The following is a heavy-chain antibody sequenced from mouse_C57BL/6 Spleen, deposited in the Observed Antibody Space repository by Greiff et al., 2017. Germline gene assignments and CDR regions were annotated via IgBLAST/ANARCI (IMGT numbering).Heavy chain of an antibody. CDR3: VRHVDDAAYAMDY. D-gene: IGHD2-12*01. CDR1: GFSFNTYA. J-gene: IGHJ4*01. CDR2: IRSKSNNYAT. Sequence: DVKLVESGGGLVQPKGSLKLSCAASGFSFNTYAMNWVRQAPGKGLEWVARIRSKSNNYATYYADSVKDRFTISRDASESMLYLQMNNLKTEDTSVFYCVRHVDDAAYAMDYWGQGTSVTVSS. V-gene: IGHV10-1*01.